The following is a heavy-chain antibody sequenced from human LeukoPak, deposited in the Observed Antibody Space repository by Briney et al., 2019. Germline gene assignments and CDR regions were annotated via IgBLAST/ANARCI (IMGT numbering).Heavy chain of an antibody. V-gene: IGHV3-30*18. D-gene: IGHD3-10*01. CDR2: ISYDGSNK. CDR3: AKDILTSGDAFDI. J-gene: IGHJ3*02. Sequence: GGSLRLSCAASGFTFSSYGMHWVRQAPGKGLEWVAVISYDGSNKYYADSVKGRFTTSRDNSKNTLYLQMNSLRAEDTAVYYCAKDILTSGDAFDIWGQGTMVTVSS. CDR1: GFTFSSYG.